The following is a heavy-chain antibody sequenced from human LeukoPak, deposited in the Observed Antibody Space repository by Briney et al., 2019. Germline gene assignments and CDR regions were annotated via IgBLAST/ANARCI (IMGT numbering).Heavy chain of an antibody. CDR1: GFTFSSYA. D-gene: IGHD4-17*01. CDR3: AKGGDYYYHYMDV. V-gene: IGHV3-23*01. CDR2: ISGSGGST. J-gene: IGHJ6*03. Sequence: GGSLRLSCAVSGFTFSSYAMSWVRQAPGKGLEWVSAISGSGGSTYYADSVKGRFTISRDNSKNTLYLQMNSLRAEDTAVYYCAKGGDYYYHYMDVWGKGTTVTVSS.